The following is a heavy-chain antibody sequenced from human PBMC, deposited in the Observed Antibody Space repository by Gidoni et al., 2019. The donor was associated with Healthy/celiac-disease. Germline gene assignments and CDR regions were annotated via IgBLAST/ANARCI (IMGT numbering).Heavy chain of an antibody. J-gene: IGHJ6*02. CDR3: ARGPRYYDILTGSLEGYYYYGMDV. Sequence: QVQLVESGGGVVQPGRSLRRSCAASGFTFSSYGLHWVRPAPGKGLEWVAVIWYDGSNKYYADSVKGRFTISRDNSKNTLYLQMNSLRAEDTAVYYCARGPRYYDILTGSLEGYYYYGMDVWGQGTTVTVSS. V-gene: IGHV3-33*01. CDR2: IWYDGSNK. D-gene: IGHD3-9*01. CDR1: GFTFSSYG.